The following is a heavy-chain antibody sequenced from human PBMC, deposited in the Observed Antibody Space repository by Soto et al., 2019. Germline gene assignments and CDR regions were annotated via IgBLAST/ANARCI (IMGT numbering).Heavy chain of an antibody. D-gene: IGHD1-26*01. CDR3: ASDRFRGTYYLRGVTYFFEE. CDR1: GFTFSDYY. CDR2: ISSSGSTI. V-gene: IGHV3-11*01. Sequence: PGGSLRLSCVASGFTFSDYYMSWSRQAPGKGLEWVSYISSSGSTIYYADSLKGRFTISRDNAKNSLYLQMNSLRAEDTAVYYCASDRFRGTYYLRGVTYFFEEWGQGAPVTVSS. J-gene: IGHJ4*02.